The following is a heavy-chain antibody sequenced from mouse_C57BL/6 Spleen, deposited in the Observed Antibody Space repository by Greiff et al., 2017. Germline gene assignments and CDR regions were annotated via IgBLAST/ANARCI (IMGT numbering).Heavy chain of an antibody. J-gene: IGHJ3*01. CDR2: IYPGSGST. V-gene: IGHV1-55*01. CDR1: GYTFTSYW. CDR3: ASGFYAYDVPPFFAY. Sequence: QVQLQQPGAELVKPGASVKMSCKASGYTFTSYWITWVKQRPGQGLEWIGDIYPGSGSTNYNEKFKSKATLTVDTSSSTAYMHLSSLTSEDSAVYYCASGFYAYDVPPFFAYWGQGTLVTVSA. D-gene: IGHD2-2*01.